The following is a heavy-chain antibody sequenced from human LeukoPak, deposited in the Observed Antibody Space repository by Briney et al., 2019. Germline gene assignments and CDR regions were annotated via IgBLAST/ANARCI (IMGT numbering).Heavy chain of an antibody. Sequence: SGGSLRLSCAVSGFTVSNYMSWIRQAPGKGLEWVSYISSSGSTIYYADSVKGRFTISRDNAKNSLYLQMNSLRAEDTAVYYCARDGIAAGPNWFDPWGQGTLVTVSS. V-gene: IGHV3-11*04. CDR3: ARDGIAAGPNWFDP. CDR2: ISSSGSTI. D-gene: IGHD6-13*01. CDR1: GFTVSNY. J-gene: IGHJ5*02.